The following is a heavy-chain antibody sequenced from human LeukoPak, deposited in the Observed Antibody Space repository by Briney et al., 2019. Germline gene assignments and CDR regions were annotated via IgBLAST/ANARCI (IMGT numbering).Heavy chain of an antibody. CDR2: INHSGST. J-gene: IGHJ4*02. V-gene: IGHV4-39*07. D-gene: IGHD6-13*01. CDR1: GGSMTSSGYY. CDR3: ARGRYLTTSGGAAAGFLDY. Sequence: PSETLSLTCTVSGGSMTSSGYYWSWIRQPPGKGLEWIGEINHSGSTNYNPSLKSRITISVDTSKNQFSLRLTSVTAADTAVYYCARGRYLTTSGGAAAGFLDYWGQGSLVTVST.